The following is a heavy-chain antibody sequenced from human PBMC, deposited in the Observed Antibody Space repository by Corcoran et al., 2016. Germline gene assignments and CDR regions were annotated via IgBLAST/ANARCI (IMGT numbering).Heavy chain of an antibody. J-gene: IGHJ3*02. CDR3: VKEGNGFGYHSLDI. CDR2: IKSKTAGGTT. CDR1: GFTFSNAW. D-gene: IGHD1-1*01. Sequence: EVQLVESWGGLVKPGGSLRLSCAASGFTFSNAWMSWVRQAPGKGLEWVGRIKSKTAGGTTAYAAPVKGRFTISRDDSKTTLYLQMNSLKTEDTAVYYCVKEGNGFGYHSLDIWGQGTMVTVSS. V-gene: IGHV3-15*01.